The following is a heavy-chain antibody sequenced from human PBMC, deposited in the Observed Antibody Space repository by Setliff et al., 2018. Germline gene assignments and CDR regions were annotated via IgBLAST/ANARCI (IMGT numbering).Heavy chain of an antibody. D-gene: IGHD2-15*01. J-gene: IGHJ4*02. CDR3: ARRIKEGNHFFDY. CDR1: GFSFSYFY. Sequence: GGSLRLSCAASGFSFSYFYMSWVRQAPGKGLEWLSKISGDGITIFYADSLRGRFTISRDNAKNSLYLQMNSLRVEDTAVYYCARRIKEGNHFFDYWGQGTLVTVSS. CDR2: ISGDGITI. V-gene: IGHV3-11*04.